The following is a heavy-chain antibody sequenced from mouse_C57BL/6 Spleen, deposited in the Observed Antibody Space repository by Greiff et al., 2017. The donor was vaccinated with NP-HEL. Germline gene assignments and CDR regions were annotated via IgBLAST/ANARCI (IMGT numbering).Heavy chain of an antibody. J-gene: IGHJ2*01. CDR3: TRYREYYFDY. V-gene: IGHV1-15*01. CDR2: IDPETGGT. Sequence: QVQLQQSGAELVRPGASVTLSCKASGYTFTDYEMHWVKQTPVHGLEWIGAIDPETGGTAYNQKFKGKAILTADKSSSTAYMELRSLTSEDSAVYYCTRYREYYFDYWGQGTTLTVSS. CDR1: GYTFTDYE.